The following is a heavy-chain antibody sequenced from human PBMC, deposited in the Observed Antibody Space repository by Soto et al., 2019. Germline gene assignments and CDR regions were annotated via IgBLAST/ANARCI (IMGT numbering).Heavy chain of an antibody. CDR2: IYYSGST. CDR1: GGSISSSSYY. V-gene: IGHV4-39*01. D-gene: IGHD2-15*01. Sequence: QLQLQESGPGLVKPSETLSLTCTVSGGSISSSSYYWGWIRQPPGKGLEWIGSIYYSGSTYYNPSLKSRVTISVDTSKNQFSLKLSSVTAADTAVYYCARLQYCSGGSCYPYYYYYMDVWGKGTTVTVSS. J-gene: IGHJ6*03. CDR3: ARLQYCSGGSCYPYYYYYMDV.